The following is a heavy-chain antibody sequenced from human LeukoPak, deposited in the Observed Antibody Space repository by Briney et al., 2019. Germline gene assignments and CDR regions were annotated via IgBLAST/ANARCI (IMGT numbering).Heavy chain of an antibody. Sequence: SQTLSLTCIVSGGSISSGSYYWSWIRQPAGKGLEWIGRVFTSGSTDYNPSFKSRVTISVDTSKKQVSLRLSSVTAADTAVYYCARFNSGSYQHYFDYWGQGTLVTVSS. CDR2: VFTSGST. V-gene: IGHV4-61*02. J-gene: IGHJ4*02. CDR3: ARFNSGSYQHYFDY. CDR1: GGSISSGSYY. D-gene: IGHD1-26*01.